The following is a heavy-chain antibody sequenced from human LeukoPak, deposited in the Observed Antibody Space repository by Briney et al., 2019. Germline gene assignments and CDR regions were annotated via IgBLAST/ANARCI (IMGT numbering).Heavy chain of an antibody. Sequence: ASVKVSCKASGYTFTSYGISWVRQAPGQGLEWMEWISAYNGNTNYAQKLQGRVTMTTDTSTSTAYMELRSLRSDDTAVYYCARPAGVDTAMVHFDYWGQGTLVTVSS. D-gene: IGHD5-18*01. CDR3: ARPAGVDTAMVHFDY. CDR1: GYTFTSYG. V-gene: IGHV1-18*01. J-gene: IGHJ4*02. CDR2: ISAYNGNT.